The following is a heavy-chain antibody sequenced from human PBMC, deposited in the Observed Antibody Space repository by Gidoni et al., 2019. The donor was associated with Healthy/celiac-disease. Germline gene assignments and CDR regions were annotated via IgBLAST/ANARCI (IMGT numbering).Heavy chain of an antibody. D-gene: IGHD4-17*01. Sequence: QLQLQESGPGLVKPSETLSLTCTVPGGSISSSSYYWGWILQPPGKGLEWIGSIYYSGRTYYNPSLKSRVTISVDTSKNQFSLKLSSVTAADTAVYYCARINYGDYFSPYGMDVWGQGTTVTVSS. CDR2: IYYSGRT. V-gene: IGHV4-39*01. CDR3: ARINYGDYFSPYGMDV. CDR1: GGSISSSSYY. J-gene: IGHJ6*02.